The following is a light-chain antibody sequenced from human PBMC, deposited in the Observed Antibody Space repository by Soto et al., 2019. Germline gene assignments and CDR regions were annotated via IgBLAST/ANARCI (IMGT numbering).Light chain of an antibody. CDR1: SSNIGAGYD. CDR3: QSYDSRLSGSDV. J-gene: IGLJ1*01. CDR2: GDS. Sequence: QAVVTQPPSVSRAPGQRVTISCTGSSSNIGAGYDVNWYQQLPGTAPKLLIFGDSNRPSGVPDRFSGSKSGTSASLAITGLQADDEADYYCQSYDSRLSGSDVFGAGTKVTVL. V-gene: IGLV1-40*01.